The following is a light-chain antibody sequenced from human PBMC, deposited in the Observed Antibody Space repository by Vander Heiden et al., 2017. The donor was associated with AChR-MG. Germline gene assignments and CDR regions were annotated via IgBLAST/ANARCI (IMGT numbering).Light chain of an antibody. CDR1: SPYLDDSKF. CDR3: ASYSNSGSPFVL. J-gene: IGLJ2*01. V-gene: IGLV2-14*01. Sequence: QSALTQPASVSGSPGQSITISCTGASPYLDDSKFVSWYHPHPGRAPKLIIYDVSKRPSGVSSRFSGSKSGNAASLTISGVQADDEAEYYCASYSNSGSPFVLFGGGTKLTVL. CDR2: DVS.